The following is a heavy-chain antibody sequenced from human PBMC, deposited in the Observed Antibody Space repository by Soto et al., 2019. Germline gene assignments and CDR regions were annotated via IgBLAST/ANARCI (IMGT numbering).Heavy chain of an antibody. CDR1: GYSFTSYW. Sequence: GESLKISCKGSGYSFTSYWIAWVRQMPGKGLEWMGIIYPGDSDIRYSPSFQGQVTISADKSISTAYLQWSSLKASDTAMYYFAMNYYDSSAYYGYYYYGMDVWGQGTTVTVSS. CDR3: AMNYYDSSAYYGYYYYGMDV. D-gene: IGHD3-22*01. CDR2: IYPGDSDI. J-gene: IGHJ6*02. V-gene: IGHV5-51*01.